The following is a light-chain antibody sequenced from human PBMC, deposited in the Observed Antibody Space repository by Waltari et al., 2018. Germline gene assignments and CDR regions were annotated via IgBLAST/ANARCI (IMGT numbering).Light chain of an antibody. J-gene: IGKJ3*01. V-gene: IGKV1-33*01. Sequence: DIQMTQSPSSLSASVGDGVTITCQASQDSAKYLKRYQPKPGKAPKIIVYDASNLHSGVPSRSSGSASRTHCTFTITGLLHEDNATSYRQQPDHLPFTFAPGTKVDIK. CDR2: DAS. CDR1: QDSAKY. CDR3: QQPDHLPFT.